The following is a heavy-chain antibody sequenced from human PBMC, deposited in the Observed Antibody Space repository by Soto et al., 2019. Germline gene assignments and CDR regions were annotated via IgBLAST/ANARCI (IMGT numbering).Heavy chain of an antibody. Sequence: PGGSLRLSCAGSGFSFSVYSMNWVRQAPGKGLEWVSCISSTSTYTFYADSVKGRFTISRDNAKKSVYLQMNSLRVEDTALYYCARWDSSGYPPYWGQGTLVTVSS. D-gene: IGHD3-22*01. CDR2: ISSTSTYT. CDR1: GFSFSVYS. V-gene: IGHV3-21*01. CDR3: ARWDSSGYPPY. J-gene: IGHJ4*02.